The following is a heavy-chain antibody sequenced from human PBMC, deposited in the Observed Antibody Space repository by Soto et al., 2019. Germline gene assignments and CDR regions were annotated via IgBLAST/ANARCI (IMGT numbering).Heavy chain of an antibody. CDR3: ARRDCSGGSCYYYFDY. CDR2: IDPSDSYT. V-gene: IGHV5-10-1*01. J-gene: IGHJ4*02. D-gene: IGHD2-15*01. CDR1: GYSFTSYW. Sequence: PGESLKISCKGSGYSFTSYWISWVRQMPGKGLEWMGRIDPSDSYTNYSPSFQGHVTIPADKSISTAYLQWSSLKASDTAMYYCARRDCSGGSCYYYFDYWGQGTLVTVSS.